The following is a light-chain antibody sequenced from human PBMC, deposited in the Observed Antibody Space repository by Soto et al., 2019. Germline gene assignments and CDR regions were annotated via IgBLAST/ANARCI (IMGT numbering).Light chain of an antibody. CDR2: GSS. V-gene: IGKV3-15*01. CDR3: QQYNNWPLP. J-gene: IGKJ4*01. CDR1: QSVSSN. Sequence: EVVMTQSPATLSLSPGERATLSCRASQSVSSNLAWYQQKPGQAPRLLIYGSSTRATVIPARFSGSGSGTEFTLSISSLQSEDFAVYYCQQYNNWPLPFGGGTKVEIK.